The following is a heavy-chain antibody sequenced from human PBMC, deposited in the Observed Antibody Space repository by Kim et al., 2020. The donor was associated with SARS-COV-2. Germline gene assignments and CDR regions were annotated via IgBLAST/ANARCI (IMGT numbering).Heavy chain of an antibody. CDR1: GGTFSSYA. CDR2: IIPIFGTA. D-gene: IGHD2-21*01. Sequence: SVKVSCKASGGTFSSYAISWVRQAPGQGLEWMGGIIPIFGTANYAQKFQGRVTITADESTSTAYMELSSLRSEDTAVYYCAREVDWASDAFDIWGQGTMVTVSS. CDR3: AREVDWASDAFDI. J-gene: IGHJ3*02. V-gene: IGHV1-69*13.